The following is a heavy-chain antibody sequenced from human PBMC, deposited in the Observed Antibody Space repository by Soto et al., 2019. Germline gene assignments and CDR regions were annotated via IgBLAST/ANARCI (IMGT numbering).Heavy chain of an antibody. CDR1: GGSISSYY. Sequence: SETLSLTCTVSGGSISSYYWSWIRQPPGKGLEWIGYIYYSGSTNYNPSLKSRVAISVDTSKNQFSLKLSSVTAADTAVYYCARGTYYYDSPPWFDPWGQGTLVTVSS. CDR3: ARGTYYYDSPPWFDP. J-gene: IGHJ5*02. D-gene: IGHD3-22*01. CDR2: IYYSGST. V-gene: IGHV4-59*01.